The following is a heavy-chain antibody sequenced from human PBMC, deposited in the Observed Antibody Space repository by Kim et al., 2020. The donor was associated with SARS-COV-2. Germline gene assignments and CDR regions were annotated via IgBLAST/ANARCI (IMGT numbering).Heavy chain of an antibody. CDR1: GGSFSGYY. CDR2: INHSGST. D-gene: IGHD5-12*01. Sequence: SETLSLTCAVYGGSFSGYYWSWIRQPPGKGLEWIGEINHSGSTNYNPSLKSRVTISVDTSKNQFSLKLSSVTAADTAVYYCARTRGYSGNGWFDPWGQGT. J-gene: IGHJ5*02. CDR3: ARTRGYSGNGWFDP. V-gene: IGHV4-34*01.